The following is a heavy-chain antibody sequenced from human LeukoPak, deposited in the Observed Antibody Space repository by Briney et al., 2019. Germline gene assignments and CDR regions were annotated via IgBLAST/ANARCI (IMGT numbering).Heavy chain of an antibody. CDR3: TRGGLWDVTGY. CDR2: IRSKAYGGTT. D-gene: IGHD4/OR15-4a*01. CDR1: GFTFGAYA. V-gene: IGHV3-49*04. J-gene: IGHJ4*02. Sequence: GGSLRLSCTASGFTFGAYAMSWVRQAPGKGLEWVGFIRSKAYGGTTEYAASVKGRFTISRDDSKSIAYLQMNSLKTEDTAVYYCTRGGLWDVTGYWGQGTLVTVSS.